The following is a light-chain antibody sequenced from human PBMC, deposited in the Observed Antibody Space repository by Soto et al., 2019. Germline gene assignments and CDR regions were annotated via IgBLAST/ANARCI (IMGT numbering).Light chain of an antibody. Sequence: AIQMTQSPSSLSLSLGDKVTITCRASQDIRTDLGWYQQKPGKAPRLLIYGASSLQSGVPSRFSGSGSGTDFTLTISRLQPEDFATYYCLQDFKYPRTFGQGTKVEV. J-gene: IGKJ1*01. CDR3: LQDFKYPRT. CDR1: QDIRTD. CDR2: GAS. V-gene: IGKV1-6*01.